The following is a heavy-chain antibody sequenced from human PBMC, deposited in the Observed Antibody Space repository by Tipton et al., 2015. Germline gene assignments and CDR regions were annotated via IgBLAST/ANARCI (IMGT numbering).Heavy chain of an antibody. J-gene: IGHJ4*02. CDR2: IYYSGST. CDR1: GDSFSSGGYY. D-gene: IGHD4-17*01. Sequence: TLSLTCTVSGDSFSSGGYYWSWIRQHPGKGLEWIGYIYYSGSTYYNPSLKSRVTISVDTSKNQFSLKLSSATAADTAVYYCARATVGVTRFDYWGQGTLVTVSS. V-gene: IGHV4-31*03. CDR3: ARATVGVTRFDY.